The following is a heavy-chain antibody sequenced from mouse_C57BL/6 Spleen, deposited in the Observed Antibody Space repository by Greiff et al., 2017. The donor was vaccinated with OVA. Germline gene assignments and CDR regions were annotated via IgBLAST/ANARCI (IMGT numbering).Heavy chain of an antibody. CDR1: GYAFTNYL. D-gene: IGHD2-2*01. V-gene: IGHV1-54*01. CDR3: SRMVTYYAMDY. CDR2: INPGSGGT. Sequence: QVQLQQSGAELVRPGTSVKVSCKASGYAFTNYLIEWVKQRPGKGLEWIGVINPGSGGTNYNEKIKGKATLTADNASSTADIQLSSLTSEDSAVYFCSRMVTYYAMDYWGQGTSVTVSS. J-gene: IGHJ4*01.